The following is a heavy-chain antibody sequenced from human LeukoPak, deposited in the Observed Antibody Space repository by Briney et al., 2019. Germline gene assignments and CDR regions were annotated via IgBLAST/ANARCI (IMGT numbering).Heavy chain of an antibody. V-gene: IGHV4-61*01. D-gene: IGHD5-18*01. Sequence: SETLSLTCTVSGGSIGSGSYYWSWIRQPPGKGLEWIGYIYYSGSTNCNPSLKSRVTISVDTSKNQFSLKLSSVTAADTAVYYCARDTAMARSQGALDIWGQGTMVTVSS. CDR2: IYYSGST. J-gene: IGHJ3*02. CDR3: ARDTAMARSQGALDI. CDR1: GGSIGSGSYY.